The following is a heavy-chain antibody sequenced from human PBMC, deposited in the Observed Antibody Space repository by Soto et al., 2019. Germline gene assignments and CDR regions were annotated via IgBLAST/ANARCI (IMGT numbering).Heavy chain of an antibody. CDR2: ISAYNGNT. CDR1: GYTFTSYG. J-gene: IGHJ3*02. Sequence: ASVKVSCKASGYTFTSYGISWVRQAPGQGLEWMGWISAYNGNTNYAQKLQGRVTMTTDTFTSTAYMELRSLRSDDTAVYYCASAYYYDSRGSGAFDIWGQGTMVTVSS. CDR3: ASAYYYDSRGSGAFDI. D-gene: IGHD3-22*01. V-gene: IGHV1-18*01.